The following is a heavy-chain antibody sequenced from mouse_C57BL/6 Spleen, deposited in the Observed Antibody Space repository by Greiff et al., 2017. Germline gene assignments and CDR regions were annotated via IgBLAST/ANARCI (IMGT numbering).Heavy chain of an antibody. CDR1: GYTFTDYE. D-gene: IGHD2-4*01. Sequence: QVQLQQSGAELVRPGASVTLSCKASGYTFTDYEMHWVKQTPVHGLEWIGAIDPETGGTAYNQKFKGKAILTADKSSSTAYMELRSLTSEDSAVYYCTRPYDYDGFRYFDYWGQGTTLTVSS. J-gene: IGHJ2*01. CDR2: IDPETGGT. V-gene: IGHV1-15*01. CDR3: TRPYDYDGFRYFDY.